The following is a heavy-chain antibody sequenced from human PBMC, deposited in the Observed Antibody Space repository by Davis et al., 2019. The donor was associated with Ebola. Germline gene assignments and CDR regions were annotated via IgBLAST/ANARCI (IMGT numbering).Heavy chain of an antibody. CDR3: ARDATYYDILTGQYYYYGMDV. CDR2: ISGSGGST. J-gene: IGHJ6*04. V-gene: IGHV3-23*01. D-gene: IGHD3-9*01. CDR1: GFTFSSYA. Sequence: GESLKISCAASGFTFSSYAMSWVRQAPGKGLEWVSAISGSGGSTYYADSVKGRFTISRDNAKNSLYLQMNSLRAEDTAVYYCARDATYYDILTGQYYYYGMDVWGKGTTVTVSS.